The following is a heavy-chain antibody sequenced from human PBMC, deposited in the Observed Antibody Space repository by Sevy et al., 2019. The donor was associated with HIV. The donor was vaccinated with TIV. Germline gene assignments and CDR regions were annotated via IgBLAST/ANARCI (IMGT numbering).Heavy chain of an antibody. CDR2: ISYDGSNK. V-gene: IGHV3-30*18. J-gene: IGHJ6*03. D-gene: IGHD5-18*01. Sequence: GGSLRLSCAASGFTFSSYGMHWVRQAPGKGLEWVAVISYDGSNKYYVDSVKGRFTISRDNSKNTLYLQMNSLRAEDTAVYYCAKMGPDRYGDTAAIYYYYYYMDVWGKGTTVTVSS. CDR1: GFTFSSYG. CDR3: AKMGPDRYGDTAAIYYYYYYMDV.